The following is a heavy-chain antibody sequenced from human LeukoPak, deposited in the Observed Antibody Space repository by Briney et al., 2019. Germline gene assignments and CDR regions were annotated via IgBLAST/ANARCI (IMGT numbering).Heavy chain of an antibody. J-gene: IGHJ6*02. CDR1: GYTFTSYA. V-gene: IGHV7-4-1*02. D-gene: IGHD3-10*01. CDR2: INTNTGNP. CDR3: ARFLLLLWFGEPSHGGIDV. Sequence: ASVKVSCKASGYTFTSYAMNWVRQAPGQGLEWMGWINTNTGNPTYAQGFTGRFVFSLDTSVSTAYLQISSLKAEDTAVYYCARFLLLLWFGEPSHGGIDVWGQGTTVTVSS.